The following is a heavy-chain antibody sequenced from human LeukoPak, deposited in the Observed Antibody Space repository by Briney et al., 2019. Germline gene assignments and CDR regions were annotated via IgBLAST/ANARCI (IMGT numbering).Heavy chain of an antibody. CDR3: ARGLCRSSHYDFWSGYLCPNWFDP. CDR1: GGSFSGYY. D-gene: IGHD3-3*01. J-gene: IGHJ5*02. CDR2: INHSGSA. Sequence: NPSETLSLTCAVYGGSFSGYYWSWIRQPPGKGLEWSGEINHSGSANYNPSLKSRVTISVDTSKNQFSLKLTSVTAADTAMYYCARGLCRSSHYDFWSGYLCPNWFDPWGQGTLVTVSS. V-gene: IGHV4-34*01.